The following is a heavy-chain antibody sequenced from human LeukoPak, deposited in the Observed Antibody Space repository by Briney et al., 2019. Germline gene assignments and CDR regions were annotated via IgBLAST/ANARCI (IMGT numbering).Heavy chain of an antibody. D-gene: IGHD6-13*01. CDR2: ISSSSSYI. CDR3: VRIGSSSSRVFDI. V-gene: IGHV3-21*01. CDR1: GFTFSSYS. Sequence: PGGSLRLSCVASGFTFSSYSMNWVRQAPGKGLEWVSSISSSSSYIYYADSVKGRFSISRDNARNSLYLQMNSLRVEDTAVYHCVRIGSSSSRVFDIWGQGTGVAVSS. J-gene: IGHJ3*02.